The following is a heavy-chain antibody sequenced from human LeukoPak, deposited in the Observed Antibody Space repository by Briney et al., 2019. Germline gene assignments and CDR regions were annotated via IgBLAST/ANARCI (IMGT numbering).Heavy chain of an antibody. CDR3: ANSGSEGSGYHDY. J-gene: IGHJ4*02. V-gene: IGHV3-30*04. CDR1: GFIFSSYA. Sequence: VGSLRLSCAASGFIFSSYAIHWVRQAPGKGLEWVALVSYDGRNKDYADSVKGRFTISRDNSKNTLYLQMNSLRAEDTAVYYCANSGSEGSGYHDYWGQGTLVTVSS. CDR2: VSYDGRNK. D-gene: IGHD3-22*01.